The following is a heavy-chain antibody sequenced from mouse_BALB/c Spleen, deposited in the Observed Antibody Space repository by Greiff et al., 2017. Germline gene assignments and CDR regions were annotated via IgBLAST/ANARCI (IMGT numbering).Heavy chain of an antibody. V-gene: IGHV3-2*02. CDR1: GYSITSDYA. J-gene: IGHJ2*01. Sequence: EVQGVESGPGLVKPSQSLSLTCTVTGYSITSDYAWNWIRQFPGNKLEWMGYISYSGSTSYNPSLKSRISITRDTSKNQFFLQLNSVTTEDTATYYCARGLYYRYDDGAFEDWGQGTTLTVSS. CDR3: ARGLYYRYDDGAFED. D-gene: IGHD2-14*01. CDR2: ISYSGST.